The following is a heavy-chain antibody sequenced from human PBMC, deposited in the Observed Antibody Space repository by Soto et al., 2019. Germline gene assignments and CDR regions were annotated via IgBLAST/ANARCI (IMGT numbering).Heavy chain of an antibody. CDR1: GFTFSNAW. CDR3: TSPLVGLYYYGMDV. Sequence: GGSLRLSCAASGFTFSNAWMSWVRQAPGKGLEWVGRIKSKTDGGTTDYAAPVKGRFTISRDDSKNTLYLQMNSLKTEDTAVYYCTSPLVGLYYYGMDVWGQGTTVTVSS. J-gene: IGHJ6*02. D-gene: IGHD2-15*01. CDR2: IKSKTDGGTT. V-gene: IGHV3-15*01.